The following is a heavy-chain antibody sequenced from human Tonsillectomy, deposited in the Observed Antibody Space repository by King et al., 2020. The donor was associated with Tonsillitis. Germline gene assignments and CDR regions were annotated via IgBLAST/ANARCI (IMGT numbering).Heavy chain of an antibody. D-gene: IGHD5-24*01. CDR1: GYSISNTYY. J-gene: IGHJ6*02. Sequence: VQLQESGPGLVKPSETLSLTCAVSGYSISNTYYWGWIRQPPGKGLEWIGSIYHSGSAYYNPSLKSRVTISLDTSKNQFSLKLGSVTAADTAVYYCATGGDLGDGYNPGWDFPSYYYGMDVWGQGTTVTVSS. CDR3: ATGGDLGDGYNPGWDFPSYYYGMDV. V-gene: IGHV4-38-2*01. CDR2: IYHSGSA.